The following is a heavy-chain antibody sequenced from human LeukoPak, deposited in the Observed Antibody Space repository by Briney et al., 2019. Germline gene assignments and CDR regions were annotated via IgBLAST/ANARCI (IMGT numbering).Heavy chain of an antibody. Sequence: ASVTVSCMVSGYTLTELSMYWVRQAPGKGLEWMGGFDAEDGETIYAQKFQGRVTMTEDTSTDTAYMELSSLISEDTAVYYCATVVYYGSGSFPYFDYWGQGTLVTVSS. J-gene: IGHJ4*02. V-gene: IGHV1-24*01. CDR3: ATVVYYGSGSFPYFDY. CDR1: GYTLTELS. CDR2: FDAEDGET. D-gene: IGHD3-10*01.